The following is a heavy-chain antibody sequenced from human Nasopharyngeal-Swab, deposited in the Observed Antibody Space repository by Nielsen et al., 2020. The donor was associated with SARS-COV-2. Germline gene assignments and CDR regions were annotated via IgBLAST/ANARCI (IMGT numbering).Heavy chain of an antibody. J-gene: IGHJ4*02. D-gene: IGHD6-19*01. CDR2: VSADGDKK. CDR1: GFTFSTYP. Sequence: GESLKISCAASGFTFSTYPMHWVRQAPGKGLEWVTVVSADGDKKYYADSVKGRFTISRDNSNNTLSLQMNSLRPEDTAFYYCAKARTLISSGWYFDYWGQGTLVTVSS. V-gene: IGHV3-30-3*01. CDR3: AKARTLISSGWYFDY.